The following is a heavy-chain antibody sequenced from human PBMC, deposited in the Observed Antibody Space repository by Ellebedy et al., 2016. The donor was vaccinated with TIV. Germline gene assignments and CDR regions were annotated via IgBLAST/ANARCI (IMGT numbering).Heavy chain of an antibody. CDR1: GASFSPSY. CDR2: FRHTGGI. V-gene: IGHV4-34*01. J-gene: IGHJ4*02. Sequence: SETLSLXXAIYGASFSPSYWNWIRQTPGKGLEWIGEFRHTGGINYNPSLKGRATILVDTSKNQFSLKLSSVTAADTAVYYCARHKTGSGWYLYYFDYWGQGTLVTVSS. D-gene: IGHD6-19*01. CDR3: ARHKTGSGWYLYYFDY.